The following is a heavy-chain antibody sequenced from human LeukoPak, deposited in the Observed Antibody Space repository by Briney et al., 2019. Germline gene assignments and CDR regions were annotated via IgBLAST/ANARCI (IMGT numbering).Heavy chain of an antibody. J-gene: IGHJ4*02. CDR2: ISPGGGTT. CDR1: GFAFGSEA. Sequence: GGSLRLSCAVSGFAFGSEAMSWVRQSPARGLEWVASISPGGGTTYYADYVKGRFTISRDNSNNSLFVQMNSLRAEDTAVYYCAKDTSIAVAGQFDYWGQGTLVTVSS. V-gene: IGHV3-23*01. D-gene: IGHD6-19*01. CDR3: AKDTSIAVAGQFDY.